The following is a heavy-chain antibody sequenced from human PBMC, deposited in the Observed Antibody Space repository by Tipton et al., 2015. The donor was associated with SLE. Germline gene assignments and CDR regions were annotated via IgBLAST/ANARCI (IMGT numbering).Heavy chain of an antibody. Sequence: GLVKPSETLSLTCTVSGGSISSGSGWWGWIRQSPGRGLEWIATVYYRGRTLYNLSLKSRVTISVDTSKNQFSLKLTSVTTADTAAYYCTRQVGSNWYWAIDSWDQGTLVTDSS. CDR2: VYYRGRT. J-gene: IGHJ5*01. V-gene: IGHV4-39*07. CDR1: GGSISSGSGW. D-gene: IGHD6-13*01. CDR3: TRQVGSNWYWAIDS.